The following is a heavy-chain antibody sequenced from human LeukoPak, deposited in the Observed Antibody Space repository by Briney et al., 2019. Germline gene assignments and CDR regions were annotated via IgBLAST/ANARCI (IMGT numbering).Heavy chain of an antibody. D-gene: IGHD1-1*01. CDR1: GFTFSSLA. Sequence: GGSLRLSCTASGFTFSSLAMTWVRQAPGKGLEWVSTIRSNGDTTYNADSVKGRFTISRDNSKNTLYLELNSLRVEDTATFYCAKGQELDNGVFDSWGQGTMVTVSS. J-gene: IGHJ4*02. CDR3: AKGQELDNGVFDS. CDR2: IRSNGDTT. V-gene: IGHV3-23*01.